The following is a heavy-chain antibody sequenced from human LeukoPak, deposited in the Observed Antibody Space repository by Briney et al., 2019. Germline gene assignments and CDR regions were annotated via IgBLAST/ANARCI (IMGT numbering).Heavy chain of an antibody. CDR2: IYHSGNT. CDR3: ARDSYYYGSGSNQYGY. J-gene: IGHJ4*02. CDR1: GYSISSGYY. V-gene: IGHV4-38-2*02. D-gene: IGHD3-10*01. Sequence: SETLSLTCTVSGYSISSGYYWGWIRQPPGKGLEWIGSIYHSGNTYYSPSLKSRVTISVDTSKNQFSLKLCSVTAADTAVYYGARDSYYYGSGSNQYGYWGQGTLVTVSS.